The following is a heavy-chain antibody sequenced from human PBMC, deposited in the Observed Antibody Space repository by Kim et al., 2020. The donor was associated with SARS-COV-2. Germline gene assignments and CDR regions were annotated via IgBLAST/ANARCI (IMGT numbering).Heavy chain of an antibody. CDR3: ARDDSGYGGRCDY. Sequence: GGSLRLSCAASGFTFSSYAMHWVRQAPGKGLEWVAVISYDGSNKYYADSVKGRFTISRDNSKNTLYLQMNSLRAEDTAVYYCARDDSGYGGRCDYWGQGTLVTVSS. D-gene: IGHD5-12*01. CDR2: ISYDGSNK. V-gene: IGHV3-30*04. CDR1: GFTFSSYA. J-gene: IGHJ4*02.